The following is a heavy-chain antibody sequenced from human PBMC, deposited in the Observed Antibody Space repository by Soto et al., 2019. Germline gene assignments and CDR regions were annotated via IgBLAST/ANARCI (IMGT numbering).Heavy chain of an antibody. V-gene: IGHV1-46*01. J-gene: IGHJ4*02. CDR2: INPNGGSV. Sequence: QVQLAQSGAEVKKPGASVKISCTTSGNTFTSYSIHWVRQAPGKGFEWMGMINPNGGSVNYAQRFQDRVTVTRDPSPTTVYMELSGLRSEDTAVYYCARTYGYWGQGTLVTVSS. CDR3: ARTYGY. D-gene: IGHD4-17*01. CDR1: GNTFTSYS.